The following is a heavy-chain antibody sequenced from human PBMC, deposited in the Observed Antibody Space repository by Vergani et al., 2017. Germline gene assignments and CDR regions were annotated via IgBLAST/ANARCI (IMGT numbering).Heavy chain of an antibody. Sequence: EVDLVESGGGLAQPGGSLRLSCEASGITFWKFGMHWVRQGPGKGLEWVSGISWNSGAVDYADSVRGRFTISRDNAKNSLFLEMNSLRFEDTAVYFCTNGSVYYHDSAGHGYDPYTGVDLWGQGTLVTVSS. V-gene: IGHV3-9*01. J-gene: IGHJ3*01. CDR3: TNGSVYYHDSAGHGYDPYTGVDL. CDR1: GITFWKFG. CDR2: ISWNSGAV. D-gene: IGHD5-12*01.